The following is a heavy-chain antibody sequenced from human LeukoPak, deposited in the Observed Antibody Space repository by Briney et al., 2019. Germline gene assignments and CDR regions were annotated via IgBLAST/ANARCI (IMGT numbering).Heavy chain of an antibody. CDR2: ISSSSSYI. Sequence: GGSLRLSCAASGFTFSSYSMNWVRQAPGKGLEWVSSISSSSSYIYYADSVKGRFTISRDNAKNSLYMQMNSLRAEATAVYYCARELYGSGSHPLKLNWGQGTLVTVSS. D-gene: IGHD3-10*01. V-gene: IGHV3-21*01. J-gene: IGHJ4*02. CDR1: GFTFSSYS. CDR3: ARELYGSGSHPLKLN.